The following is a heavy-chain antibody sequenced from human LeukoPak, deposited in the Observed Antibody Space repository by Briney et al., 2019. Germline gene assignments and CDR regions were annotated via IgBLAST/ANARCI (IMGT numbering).Heavy chain of an antibody. V-gene: IGHV4-59*01. Sequence: PSETLSLTCTVSDGSISSYYWSWIRQPPGKGLEWIGYIYNSGITNYNPSLKSRVTMSVDTSKNQFSLMLRSVTAAGTAVYYCARDHLPAGAPGYYMDVWGKGTTVTVSS. CDR2: IYNSGIT. D-gene: IGHD4/OR15-4a*01. CDR3: ARDHLPAGAPGYYMDV. CDR1: DGSISSYY. J-gene: IGHJ6*03.